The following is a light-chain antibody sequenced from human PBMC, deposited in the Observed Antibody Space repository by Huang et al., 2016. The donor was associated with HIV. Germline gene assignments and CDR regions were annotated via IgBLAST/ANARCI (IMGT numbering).Light chain of an antibody. CDR3: HQYTKWPSWT. CDR1: QSVSSN. V-gene: IGKV3-15*01. Sequence: EIVMTQSPGTLTVSPGERATPSCRASQSVSSNLAWYQQKHGQTPRLLIYGASTRATGIPARFSGSGSGTEFTLTISSLQSEDFGVYYCHQYTKWPSWTFGQGTKVEIK. J-gene: IGKJ1*01. CDR2: GAS.